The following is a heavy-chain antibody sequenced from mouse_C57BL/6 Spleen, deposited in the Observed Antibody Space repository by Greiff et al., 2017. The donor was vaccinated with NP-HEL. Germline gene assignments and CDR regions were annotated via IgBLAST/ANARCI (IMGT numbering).Heavy chain of an antibody. Sequence: QVQLQQSGAELVKPGASVKMSCKASGYTFTSYWITWVKQRPGQGLEWIGDIYPGSGSTNYNEKFKSKATLTVDTSSSTAYMQLSSLTSEDSAVYYCARKLDDGYYDYAMDYWGQGTSVTVSS. D-gene: IGHD2-3*01. CDR3: ARKLDDGYYDYAMDY. CDR1: GYTFTSYW. CDR2: IYPGSGST. J-gene: IGHJ4*01. V-gene: IGHV1-55*01.